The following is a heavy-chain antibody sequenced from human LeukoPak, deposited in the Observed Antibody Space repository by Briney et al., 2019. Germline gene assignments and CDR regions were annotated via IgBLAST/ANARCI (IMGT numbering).Heavy chain of an antibody. CDR2: INHSGST. CDR1: GGSFSGYY. Sequence: PSETLSLTCAVYGGSFSGYYWSWIRQPPGKGLEWIGEINHSGSTNYNPSLKSRVTISVDTSKNQFSLKLSSVTAADTAVYYCARGYGVVPALAFDIWGQGTMVTVSS. D-gene: IGHD2-2*01. V-gene: IGHV4-34*01. CDR3: ARGYGVVPALAFDI. J-gene: IGHJ3*02.